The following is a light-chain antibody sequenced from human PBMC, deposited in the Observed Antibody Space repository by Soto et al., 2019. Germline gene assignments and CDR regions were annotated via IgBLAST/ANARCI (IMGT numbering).Light chain of an antibody. CDR2: GAS. J-gene: IGKJ1*01. CDR3: QQYGGSRGR. V-gene: IGKV3-20*01. CDR1: QSLYNNY. Sequence: EIVLTQSPGTLSLSPGERATLSCRASQSLYNNYLAWYQQKRGQAPRLLIHGASNRATGIPDRFSGSGSGTDSTLTITSLEPEDFAGNYCQQYGGSRGRFGQGTKG.